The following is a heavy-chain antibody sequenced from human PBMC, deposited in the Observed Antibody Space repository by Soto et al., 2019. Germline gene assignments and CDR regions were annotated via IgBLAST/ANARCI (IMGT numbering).Heavy chain of an antibody. J-gene: IGHJ4*02. D-gene: IGHD2-2*01. CDR1: GDTFNNYV. V-gene: IGHV1-69*06. CDR3: AGRCDSTTCLGHFDY. Sequence: QVQLMQSGAEVKKPGSSVKVSCKASGDTFNNYVVNWVRQAPGQGLEWLGGILPIFATANYAQKFQGRVTITADKSTRTAYMELTSLRSEDTAVYYCAGRCDSTTCLGHFDYWGQGTLVTVAS. CDR2: ILPIFATA.